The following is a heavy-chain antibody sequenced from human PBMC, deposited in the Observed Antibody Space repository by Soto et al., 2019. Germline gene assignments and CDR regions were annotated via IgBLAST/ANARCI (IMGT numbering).Heavy chain of an antibody. CDR3: ARGLEPSPYYYYGMDV. J-gene: IGHJ6*02. D-gene: IGHD1-1*01. CDR1: GDSVSSNSAA. Sequence: TLSLTCAISGDSVSSNSAAWNWIRQSPSRGLEWLGRTYYRSKWYNDYAVSVKSRITINPDTSKNQFSLQLNSVTPEDTAVYYCARGLEPSPYYYYGMDVWGQGTTVTVSS. V-gene: IGHV6-1*01. CDR2: TYYRSKWYN.